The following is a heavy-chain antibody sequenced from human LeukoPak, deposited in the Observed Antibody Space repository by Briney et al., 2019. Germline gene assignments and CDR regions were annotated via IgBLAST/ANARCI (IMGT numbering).Heavy chain of an antibody. V-gene: IGHV3-33*01. J-gene: IGHJ4*02. CDR1: GFTFNSYG. CDR2: IWYDGRNK. Sequence: GGSLRLSCAASGFTFNSYGMHWVRQAPGKGLEWVADIWYDGRNKYYADSVKGRFTISRDTSKNTVSLQMTGLRADDTAVYYCARAYSGFSSRGFDYWGQGTLVSVSS. CDR3: ARAYSGFSSRGFDY. D-gene: IGHD5-12*01.